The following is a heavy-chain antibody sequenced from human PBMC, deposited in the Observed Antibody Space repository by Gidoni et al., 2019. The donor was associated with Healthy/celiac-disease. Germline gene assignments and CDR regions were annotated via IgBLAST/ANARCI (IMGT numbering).Heavy chain of an antibody. J-gene: IGHJ6*02. D-gene: IGHD4-17*01. CDR3: AKDRGDYGDYFGMDV. Sequence: QVQLVESGGGVVQPGRSLRLSCAASGFTFSNSDMYWVRQAPGKGLEWVAVISYHGSNKYYADSVKGRFTISRDNSKNTLFLLMNSLRAEDTAVYYCAKDRGDYGDYFGMDVWGQGTTVTVSS. CDR2: ISYHGSNK. V-gene: IGHV3-30*18. CDR1: GFTFSNSD.